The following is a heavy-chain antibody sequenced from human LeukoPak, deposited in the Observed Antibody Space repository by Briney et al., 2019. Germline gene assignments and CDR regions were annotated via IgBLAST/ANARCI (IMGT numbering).Heavy chain of an antibody. J-gene: IGHJ5*02. Sequence: GESLKISCKGSGYSLTSYWIGWVRQMPGKGLEWMGIIYPGDSDTRYSPSFQGQVTISADKSISTAYLQWSSLKASDTAMYYXARXXXWRLESEWVRGVIAAWGXXPWGQGTLVTVSS. CDR1: GYSLTSYW. CDR3: ARXXXWRLESEWVRGVIAAWGXXP. CDR2: IYPGDSDT. V-gene: IGHV5-51*01. D-gene: IGHD3-10*01.